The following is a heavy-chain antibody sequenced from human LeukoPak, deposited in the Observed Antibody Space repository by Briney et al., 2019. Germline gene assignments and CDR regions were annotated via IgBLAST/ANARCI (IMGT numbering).Heavy chain of an antibody. CDR3: ARPNEYSSPLEYSSPFDP. V-gene: IGHV1-24*01. CDR1: GYTLTELS. D-gene: IGHD6-6*01. CDR2: FDPEDGET. J-gene: IGHJ5*02. Sequence: ASVKVSCKVSGYTLTELSMHWVRQAPGKGLEWMGGFDPEDGETIYAQKFQGRVTITADESTSTAYMELSSLRSEDTAVYYCARPNEYSSPLEYSSPFDPWGQGTLVTDSS.